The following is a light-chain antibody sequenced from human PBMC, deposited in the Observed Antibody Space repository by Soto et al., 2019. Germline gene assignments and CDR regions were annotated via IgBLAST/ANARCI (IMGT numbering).Light chain of an antibody. CDR3: QKYHSAPFT. Sequence: DIQMTQSPSSLSASVGGRVTITCRASQAISNSLAWYQQKPGKVPKVLIYAASTLQSGVPSRFSGSGSGTDFTLTITSLQPEDVATYFCQKYHSAPFTFGPGTKLDIK. CDR2: AAS. V-gene: IGKV1-27*01. CDR1: QAISNS. J-gene: IGKJ3*01.